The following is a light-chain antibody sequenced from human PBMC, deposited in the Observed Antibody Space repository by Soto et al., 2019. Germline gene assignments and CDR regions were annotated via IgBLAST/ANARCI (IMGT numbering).Light chain of an antibody. V-gene: IGLV6-57*01. CDR1: SGSIASNY. CDR2: EDN. CDR3: QSYDSSNWV. J-gene: IGLJ3*02. Sequence: NFMLTQPHSVSESPGKTVTISCTRSSGSIASNYVQWYQQRPGSSPTTVIYEDNQRPSGVPDRFSGSIDSSSNSASLTISGLKTEDEAGYSCQSYDSSNWVFGGGTKVTVL.